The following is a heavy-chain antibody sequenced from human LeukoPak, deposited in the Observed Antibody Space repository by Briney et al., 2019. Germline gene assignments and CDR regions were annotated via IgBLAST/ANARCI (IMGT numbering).Heavy chain of an antibody. CDR3: ATTTRWICGGDCIAVGFYYYYGMDV. Sequence: ASVKVSCKVSGYTLTELSMHWVRQAPGKGLEWMGGFDPEDGETIYAQKFQGRVTMTEDTSTDTAYMELSSLRSEDTAVYYCATTTRWICGGDCIAVGFYYYYGMDVWGQGTTVTVSS. CDR2: FDPEDGET. V-gene: IGHV1-24*01. J-gene: IGHJ6*02. D-gene: IGHD2-21*02. CDR1: GYTLTELS.